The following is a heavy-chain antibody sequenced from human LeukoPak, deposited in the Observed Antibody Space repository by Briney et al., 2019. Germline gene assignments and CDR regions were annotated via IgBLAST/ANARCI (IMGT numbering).Heavy chain of an antibody. CDR1: GFTFGSYA. J-gene: IGHJ4*02. V-gene: IGHV3-30-3*01. CDR3: ARESPACGEDCYFDY. D-gene: IGHD2-21*02. CDR2: ISYDGTNQ. Sequence: GRSLRLPCAASGFTFGSYAMHCVRQAPGGGLEWVAGISYDGTNQYYADSVKGRFTISRDNSKNTLYLQMNSLRTDDTAVYYCARESPACGEDCYFDYWGEGTLVTVSS.